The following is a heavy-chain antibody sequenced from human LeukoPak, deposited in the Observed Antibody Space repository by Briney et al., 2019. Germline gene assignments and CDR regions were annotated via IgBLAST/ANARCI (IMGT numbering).Heavy chain of an antibody. CDR1: GYNLTELS. CDR3: ATEKYYDSSGYLGFDP. J-gene: IGHJ5*02. Sequence: ASVKVSCKVSGYNLTELSMHWVRQAPGKGLEWMGGFDPEDGETIYAQKFQGRVTMTEDTSTDTAYMELSSLRSEDTAVYYCATEKYYDSSGYLGFDPWGQGTLVTVSS. V-gene: IGHV1-24*01. D-gene: IGHD3-22*01. CDR2: FDPEDGET.